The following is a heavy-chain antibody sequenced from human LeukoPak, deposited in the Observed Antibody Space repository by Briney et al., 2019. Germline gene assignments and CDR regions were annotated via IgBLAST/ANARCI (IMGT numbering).Heavy chain of an antibody. J-gene: IGHJ6*02. CDR1: GFTFSSYW. CDR3: ARGAIVGAPPRYYGLDV. Sequence: GGSLRLSYAASGFTFSSYWMHWVRQAPGKGLVWVSRINSDGSSTSYADSVKGRFTISRDNAKNTLYLQMNSLRAEDTAVYYCARGAIVGAPPRYYGLDVWGQGTTVTVSS. CDR2: INSDGSST. D-gene: IGHD1-26*01. V-gene: IGHV3-74*01.